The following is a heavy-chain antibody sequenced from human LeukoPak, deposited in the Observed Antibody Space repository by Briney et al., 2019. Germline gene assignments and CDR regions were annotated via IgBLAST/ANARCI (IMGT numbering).Heavy chain of an antibody. J-gene: IGHJ6*02. CDR3: ATDSEAHYNGSGSYSPGNTSRYGMDV. CDR1: GYTLTELS. Sequence: ASVKVSCKVSGYTLTELSMHWVRQAPGKGLEWMGGFDPEDGETIYAQKFQGRVTMTEDTSTDTAYMELSSLRSEDTAVYYCATDSEAHYNGSGSYSPGNTSRYGMDVWGQGTTVTVSS. CDR2: FDPEDGET. D-gene: IGHD3-10*01. V-gene: IGHV1-24*01.